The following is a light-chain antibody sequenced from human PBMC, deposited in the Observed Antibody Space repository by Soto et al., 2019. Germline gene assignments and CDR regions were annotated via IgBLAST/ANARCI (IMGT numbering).Light chain of an antibody. V-gene: IGKV3-11*01. Sequence: EIVFTQSPATLSLSPVETATLSCRASQSINKYLAWFQQKPGQAPRLLIYDASNRATGIPGRFSGSGSGTDFTLTIRSLEPEDFAVYYCQQRSNWITFGQGTRLEI. CDR3: QQRSNWIT. CDR1: QSINKY. J-gene: IGKJ5*01. CDR2: DAS.